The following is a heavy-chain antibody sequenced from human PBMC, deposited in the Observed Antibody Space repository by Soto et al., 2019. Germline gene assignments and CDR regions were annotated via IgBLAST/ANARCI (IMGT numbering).Heavy chain of an antibody. Sequence: SLRLSCAASGFTFSDYYMSWIRQAPGKGLEWVSYISSSGSTIYYADSVKGRFTISRDNAKNSLYLQMNSLRAEDTAVYYCARDRYCSGGSCYASGPSGWFDPWGQGTLVTVSS. CDR1: GFTFSDYY. CDR3: ARDRYCSGGSCYASGPSGWFDP. CDR2: ISSSGSTI. V-gene: IGHV3-11*01. J-gene: IGHJ5*02. D-gene: IGHD2-15*01.